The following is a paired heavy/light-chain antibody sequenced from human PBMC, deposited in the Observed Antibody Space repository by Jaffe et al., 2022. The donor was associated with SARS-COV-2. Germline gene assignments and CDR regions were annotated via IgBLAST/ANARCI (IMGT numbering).Heavy chain of an antibody. V-gene: IGHV3-15*01. CDR2: IMREIDGLTT. J-gene: IGHJ4*02. Sequence: EVQLVESGGGLVKPGGSLRLSCAASGFTFSDVWMNWVRQAPGKGPEWIGRIMREIDGLTTEYAASVKGRFTISRDDSKNTLYLQMNGLNTEDTAVYYCATRVVTTHDNWGQGTLVTVSS. D-gene: IGHD2-21*02. CDR1: GFTFSDVW. CDR3: ATRVVTTHDN.
Light chain of an antibody. V-gene: IGLV2-11*01. CDR3: CSFAGTSFV. CDR1: SSDVGAYDY. Sequence: QSALTQPRSVSGSPGQSVTISCTGTSSDVGAYDYVSWYHQHPGKAPKLIIYDVNERPSGVPDRFSGSKSGNTASLTISGLRAEDEADYYCCSFAGTSFVFGTGTKVTVL. J-gene: IGLJ1*01. CDR2: DVN.